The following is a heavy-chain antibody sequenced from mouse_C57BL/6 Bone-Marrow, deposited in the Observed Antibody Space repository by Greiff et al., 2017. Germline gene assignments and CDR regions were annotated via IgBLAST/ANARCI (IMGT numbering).Heavy chain of an antibody. CDR1: GFTFSSYA. Sequence: EVKVVESGEGLVKPGGSLKLSCAASGFTFSSYAMSWVRQTPEKRLEWVAYISSGGDYIYYADTVKGRFTISRDNARNTLYLQMSSLKSEDTAMYYCTRETAQATSNYWGQGTSVTVSS. CDR2: ISSGGDYI. V-gene: IGHV5-9-1*02. D-gene: IGHD3-2*02. J-gene: IGHJ4*01. CDR3: TRETAQATSNY.